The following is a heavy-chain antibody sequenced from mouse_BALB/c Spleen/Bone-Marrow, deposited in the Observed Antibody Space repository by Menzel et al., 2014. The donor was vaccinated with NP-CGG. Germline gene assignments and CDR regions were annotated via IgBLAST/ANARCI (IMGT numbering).Heavy chain of an antibody. Sequence: QVQLQQSGAELVKPGASVKLSCKASGYTFTSYWMHWVKLRPGQGFEWIGEVSPSNGGTNHNEKFKRKATLTVDKSSSTAYMQLSSLTSEDSAVYYCTYMGYYGSSYAMDYWGQGTSVTVSS. CDR3: TYMGYYGSSYAMDY. D-gene: IGHD1-1*01. CDR1: GYTFTSYW. J-gene: IGHJ4*01. V-gene: IGHV1S16*01. CDR2: VSPSNGGT.